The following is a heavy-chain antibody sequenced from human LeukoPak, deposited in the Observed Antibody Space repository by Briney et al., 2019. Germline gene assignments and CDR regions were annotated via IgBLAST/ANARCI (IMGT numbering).Heavy chain of an antibody. CDR3: ARDGTAAGLYFDL. CDR2: IRQDGGEK. CDR1: GFTFSDYC. V-gene: IGHV3-7*01. J-gene: IGHJ4*01. Sequence: GGSLRLSCAVSGFTFSDYCMNWVRQAPGKGLEWVASIRQDGGEKSYVDSVKGRFTISRDNTKRSLYLQMSSLRAEDTAVYYCARDGTAAGLYFDLWGQGTLVTVSS. D-gene: IGHD6-13*01.